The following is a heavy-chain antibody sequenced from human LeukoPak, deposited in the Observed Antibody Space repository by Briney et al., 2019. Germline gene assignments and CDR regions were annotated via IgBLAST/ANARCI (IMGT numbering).Heavy chain of an antibody. J-gene: IGHJ5*02. Sequence: ASVKVSCKASGGTFSSYAISWVRQAPGQGLEWMGGIIPIFGTANYAQKFQGRVTITADESTSTAYMELSSLRSEDTAVYYCARGRWFGEPSLSNWFDPWGQGTLVTVSS. D-gene: IGHD3-10*01. CDR2: IIPIFGTA. V-gene: IGHV1-69*13. CDR1: GGTFSSYA. CDR3: ARGRWFGEPSLSNWFDP.